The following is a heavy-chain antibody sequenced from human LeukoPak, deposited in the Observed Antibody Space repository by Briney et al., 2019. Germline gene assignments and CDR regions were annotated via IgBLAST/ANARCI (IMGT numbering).Heavy chain of an antibody. J-gene: IGHJ4*02. Sequence: GGSLRLSCAASGFTFSSYSMNWVRQAPGKGLEWVSSISSSSSYIYYADSVKGRFTISRDNAKNPLYLQMNSLRAEDTAVYYCASSSHTAMGSFDYWGQGTLVTVSS. CDR3: ASSSHTAMGSFDY. V-gene: IGHV3-21*01. D-gene: IGHD5-18*01. CDR2: ISSSSSYI. CDR1: GFTFSSYS.